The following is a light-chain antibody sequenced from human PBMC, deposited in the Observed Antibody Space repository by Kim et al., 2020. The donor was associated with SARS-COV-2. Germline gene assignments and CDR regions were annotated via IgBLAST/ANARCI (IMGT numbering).Light chain of an antibody. Sequence: GQRVTISCSGGSSNIETNTVNWFQQLPGTAPKLLMYSNSHRPSGVPDRFSGSRSGTSASLAISGLQSEDEADYYCAAWDDSLNAWVFGGGTQLTVL. CDR2: SNS. CDR1: SSNIETNT. J-gene: IGLJ3*02. V-gene: IGLV1-44*01. CDR3: AAWDDSLNAWV.